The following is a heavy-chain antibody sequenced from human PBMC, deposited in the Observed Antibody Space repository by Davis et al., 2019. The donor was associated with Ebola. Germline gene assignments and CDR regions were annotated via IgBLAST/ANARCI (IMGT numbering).Heavy chain of an antibody. V-gene: IGHV3-11*04. CDR3: ASAHRVGDY. D-gene: IGHD1-26*01. CDR1: GFTFSDYY. Sequence: GESLKISCAASGFTFSDYYMSWIRQAPGKGLEWVSYISSSGSTIYYADSVKGRFTISRDNAKNSLYLQMNSLRAEDTAVYYCASAHRVGDYWGQGTLVTVSS. CDR2: ISSSGSTI. J-gene: IGHJ4*02.